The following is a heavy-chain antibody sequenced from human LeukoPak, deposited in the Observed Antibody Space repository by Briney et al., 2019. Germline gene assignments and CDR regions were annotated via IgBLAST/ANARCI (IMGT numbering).Heavy chain of an antibody. Sequence: ASVKVSCKASGHTFTTHYIHWVRQAPGQGLEWMGIINPSGGSASYAQKFQGRVTMTRDTSTNTVYMELTSLTSEDTAMYYCARDGAYDEGFDCWGQGTLVTVSS. CDR3: ARDGAYDEGFDC. CDR2: INPSGGSA. D-gene: IGHD3-3*01. V-gene: IGHV1-46*01. J-gene: IGHJ4*02. CDR1: GHTFTTHY.